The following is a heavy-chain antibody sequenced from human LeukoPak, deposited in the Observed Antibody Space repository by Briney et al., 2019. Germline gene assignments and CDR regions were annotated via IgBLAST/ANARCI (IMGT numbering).Heavy chain of an antibody. CDR3: ARDLTGTYYDFWSGYLGRFDP. V-gene: IGHV1-18*01. CDR1: GYTFTSYG. D-gene: IGHD3-3*01. Sequence: GASVKVSCKASGYTFTSYGISWVRQAPGQGLEWMGWISAYNGNTNYAQKLQGRVTMTTDTSTSTAYMELRSLRSDDTAVYYCARDLTGTYYDFWSGYLGRFDPWGQGTLVTVSS. CDR2: ISAYNGNT. J-gene: IGHJ5*02.